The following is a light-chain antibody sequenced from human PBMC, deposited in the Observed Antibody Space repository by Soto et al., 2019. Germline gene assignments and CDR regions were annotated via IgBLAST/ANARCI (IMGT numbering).Light chain of an antibody. Sequence: QSVLTQPPSASGTPGQRITISCSGSNSNIGDNTVNWFQQLPGMAPRLLISTNNQRPSGVPDRFSASKSGTSGSLAISGLQSEDEADYYCASWDDRLKGVVFGGGTKLTVL. CDR1: NSNIGDNT. CDR3: ASWDDRLKGVV. CDR2: TNN. J-gene: IGLJ2*01. V-gene: IGLV1-44*01.